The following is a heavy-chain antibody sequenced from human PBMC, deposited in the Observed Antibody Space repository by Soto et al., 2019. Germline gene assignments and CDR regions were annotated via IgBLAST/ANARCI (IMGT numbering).Heavy chain of an antibody. Sequence: VKVDWKGVGYTFSSYDINWVQKTNKQGLEWMGWMNPNSGNTGCAQKFQGRVTMTRNTSISTAYMELSSLRSEDTAVYYCARGRNDFWSGYYNDYYYYMDVWGKGTTVTVSS. D-gene: IGHD3-3*01. J-gene: IGHJ6*03. CDR1: GYTFSSYD. V-gene: IGHV1-8*01. CDR3: ARGRNDFWSGYYNDYYYYMDV. CDR2: MNPNSGNT.